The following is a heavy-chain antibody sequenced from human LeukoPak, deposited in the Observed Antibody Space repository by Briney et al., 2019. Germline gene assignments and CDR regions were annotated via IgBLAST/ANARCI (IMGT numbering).Heavy chain of an antibody. CDR2: IIPIFGTA. Sequence: SVKVSCKASGYTFTSYGISWVRQAPGQGLEWMGGIIPIFGTANYAQKFQGRVTITADKSTSTAYMELSSLRSEDTAVYYCARTGYSSGWQYYYYYYMDVWGKGTTVTVSS. CDR1: GYTFTSYG. CDR3: ARTGYSSGWQYYYYYYMDV. D-gene: IGHD6-19*01. J-gene: IGHJ6*03. V-gene: IGHV1-69*06.